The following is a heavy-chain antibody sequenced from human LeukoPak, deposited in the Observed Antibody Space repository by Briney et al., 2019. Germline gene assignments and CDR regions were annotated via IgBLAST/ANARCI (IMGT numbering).Heavy chain of an antibody. V-gene: IGHV4-59*01. D-gene: IGHD2-15*01. CDR1: GGSITSYY. Sequence: SETLSLTCNVFGGSITSYYWSWIRQPPGKGLEWIGYIYYSGSTNYNPSLKSRVTISVDTSKNQFSLKLSSVTAADTAVYYCARGLSSVGYYFYYYMDVWGKGTTVTVSS. J-gene: IGHJ6*03. CDR3: ARGLSSVGYYFYYYMDV. CDR2: IYYSGST.